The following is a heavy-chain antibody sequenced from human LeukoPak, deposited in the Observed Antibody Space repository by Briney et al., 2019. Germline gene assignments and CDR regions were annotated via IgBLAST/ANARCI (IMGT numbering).Heavy chain of an antibody. CDR2: IYYSGST. CDR3: ARLKTGGFGDYYYGMDV. V-gene: IGHV4-59*08. D-gene: IGHD7-27*01. Sequence: SETLSLTCTVSGGSISSYYWSWIRQPPGKGLEWIGYIYYSGSTNYNPSLKSRVTISVDTSKNQFSLKLSSVTATDTAVYYCARLKTGGFGDYYYGMDVWGQGTTVTVSS. CDR1: GGSISSYY. J-gene: IGHJ6*02.